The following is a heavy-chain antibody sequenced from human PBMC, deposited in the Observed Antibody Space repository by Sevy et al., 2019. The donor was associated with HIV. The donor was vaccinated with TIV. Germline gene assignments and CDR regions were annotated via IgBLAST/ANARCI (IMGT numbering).Heavy chain of an antibody. V-gene: IGHV3-30*03. D-gene: IGHD3-16*01. Sequence: GGSLRLSCAASGFSFSDYRMHWVRQAPGKGLEWVAVISYDGRNNKYNADSVKGRFTISRDNSKNTLYLQMNSLRAEDTAIYYCARDRGEILSSAFDYWGQGTLVIVSS. CDR2: ISYDGRNNK. J-gene: IGHJ4*02. CDR3: ARDRGEILSSAFDY. CDR1: GFSFSDYR.